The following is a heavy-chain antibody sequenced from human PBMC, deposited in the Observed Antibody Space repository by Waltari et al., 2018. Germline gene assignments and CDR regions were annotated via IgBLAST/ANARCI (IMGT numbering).Heavy chain of an antibody. J-gene: IGHJ6*03. CDR3: ARQVPAAIGYYYYYYMDV. V-gene: IGHV4-59*01. CDR2: IYYSGTT. CDR1: GGSISSYY. Sequence: QVQLQESGPGLVKPSETLSLTCTVSGGSISSYYWSWILQPPGKGLEWIGYIYYSGTTNYNPSLKSRVTISVDTSKNQFSLKLSSVTAADKAVYYCARQVPAAIGYYYYYYMDVWGKGTTVTVSS. D-gene: IGHD2-2*02.